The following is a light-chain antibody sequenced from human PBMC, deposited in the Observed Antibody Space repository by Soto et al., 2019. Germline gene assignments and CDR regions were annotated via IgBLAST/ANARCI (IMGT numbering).Light chain of an antibody. Sequence: QMYQSPSSLSASIGEGVTITCQASQDISNYLNWYQQKPGKAPKLLIYDASNLESGVPSRFSGSGSGTDFTLTISCLQSEDFATYYCQQYYSYPLTFGGGSNVDVK. V-gene: IGKV1-33*01. CDR1: QDISNY. J-gene: IGKJ4*01. CDR3: QQYYSYPLT. CDR2: DAS.